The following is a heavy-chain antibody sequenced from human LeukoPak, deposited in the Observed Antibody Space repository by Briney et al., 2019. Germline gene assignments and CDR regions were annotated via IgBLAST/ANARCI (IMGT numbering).Heavy chain of an antibody. CDR1: GFTFSSYW. J-gene: IGHJ4*02. D-gene: IGHD3-22*01. CDR2: IKQDGSEK. CDR3: ARPSYGYYYDSSGYLGY. Sequence: GGSLRLSCAASGFTFSSYWMSWVRQAPGKGLEWVANIKQDGSEKYYVDSVKGRFTISRDNAKNSLYLQMNSLRAEDTAVYYCARPSYGYYYDSSGYLGYWGQGALVTVSS. V-gene: IGHV3-7*01.